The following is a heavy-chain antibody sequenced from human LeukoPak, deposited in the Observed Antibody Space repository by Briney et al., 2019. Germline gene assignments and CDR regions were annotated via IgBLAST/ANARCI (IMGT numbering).Heavy chain of an antibody. CDR2: IYYSGST. CDR1: GGSISSGGYY. V-gene: IGHV4-31*03. D-gene: IGHD3-10*01. Sequence: SETLSLTCTVSGGSISSGGYYWSWIRQHPGKGLEWIGYIYYSGSTYYNPSLKSRVTISVDTSKNQFSLKLSSVTAADTAVYYCARARCITMVRGVIIPCGMDVWGQGTTVTVSS. J-gene: IGHJ6*02. CDR3: ARARCITMVRGVIIPCGMDV.